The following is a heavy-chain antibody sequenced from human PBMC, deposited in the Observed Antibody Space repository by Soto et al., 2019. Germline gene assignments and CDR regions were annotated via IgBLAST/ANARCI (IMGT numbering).Heavy chain of an antibody. D-gene: IGHD1-26*01. V-gene: IGHV3-23*01. J-gene: IGHJ4*02. CDR3: AKLRCWLGVGATSGIDFDS. CDR2: ITGTSVRT. CDR1: GFTFSTYA. Sequence: EVQLLESGGGLVQRGGSLRLSCAASGFTFSTYAMSWVRQAPGKGLEWVSGITGTSVRTYYADSVQGRFTISRDNSNNSLFLQMHSLRAEDSALYYCAKLRCWLGVGATSGIDFDSWGQGTLVTVSS.